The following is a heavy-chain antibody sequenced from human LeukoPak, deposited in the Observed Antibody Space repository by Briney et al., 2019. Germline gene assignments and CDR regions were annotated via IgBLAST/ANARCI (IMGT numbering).Heavy chain of an antibody. CDR1: GFTFSTYV. CDR3: AREDEGSGLALDY. Sequence: GGSLRLSCAASGFTFSTYVMNWVRQAPGKGLEWVSTISPSGGNTYYADSVKGRFTISRDNSKNTLYLQMNSLRAEDTAVYYCAREDEGSGLALDYWGQGSLVTVSS. J-gene: IGHJ4*02. CDR2: ISPSGGNT. V-gene: IGHV3-23*01. D-gene: IGHD3-10*01.